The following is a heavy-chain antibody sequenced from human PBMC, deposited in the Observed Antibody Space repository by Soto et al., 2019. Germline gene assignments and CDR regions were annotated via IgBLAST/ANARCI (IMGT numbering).Heavy chain of an antibody. Sequence: GGSLRLSCAASGFTFSTYSMNWVRQAPGKGLEWVSYISSSSSTIFYTDSVKGRFTVSRDNAKNSLYLQMNSLRAEDTAVYYCAKGATSSWYGGHFDCWGQGTLVTVSS. CDR2: ISSSSSTI. J-gene: IGHJ4*02. D-gene: IGHD6-13*01. CDR3: AKGATSSWYGGHFDC. V-gene: IGHV3-48*01. CDR1: GFTFSTYS.